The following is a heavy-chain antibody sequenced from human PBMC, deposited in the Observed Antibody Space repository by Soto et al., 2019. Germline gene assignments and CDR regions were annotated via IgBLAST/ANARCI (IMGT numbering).Heavy chain of an antibody. D-gene: IGHD2-2*01. CDR3: ARQVQYCSSTSCSYYYYYGMDV. CDR1: GFTVSSNY. J-gene: IGHJ6*01. CDR2: IYSGGST. V-gene: IGHV3-53*01. Sequence: EVQLVESGGGLIQPGGSLRLSCAASGFTVSSNYMSWVRQAPGKGLEWVSVIYSGGSTYYADSVKGRFPISRDNSKNTLYLQMNSLRAEDTAAYYCARQVQYCSSTSCSYYYYYGMDVWGHGTTVTVSS.